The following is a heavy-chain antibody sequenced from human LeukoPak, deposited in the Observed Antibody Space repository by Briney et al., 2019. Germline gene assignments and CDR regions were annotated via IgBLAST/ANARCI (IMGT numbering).Heavy chain of an antibody. Sequence: GGSLRLSCAASGFTFSSYSMNWVRQAPGKGLEWVSSISSSSSYIYHADSVKGRFTISRDNAKNSLYLQMNSLRAEDAAVYYCARVRSTVVTRPFDYWGQGTLVTVSS. V-gene: IGHV3-21*04. CDR3: ARVRSTVVTRPFDY. CDR2: ISSSSSYI. J-gene: IGHJ4*02. D-gene: IGHD4-23*01. CDR1: GFTFSSYS.